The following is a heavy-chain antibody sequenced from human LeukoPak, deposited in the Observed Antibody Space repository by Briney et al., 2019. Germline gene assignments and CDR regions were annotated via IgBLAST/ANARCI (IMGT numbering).Heavy chain of an antibody. CDR1: GFTFSSYA. J-gene: IGHJ4*02. V-gene: IGHV3-30-3*01. CDR2: ISYDGSNK. D-gene: IGHD6-19*01. Sequence: GRSLRLSCAASGFTFSSYAMHWVRQAPGKGLEWVAVISYDGSNKYYADSVKGRFTISRDNSKNTLYLQMNSLRAEDTAVYYCARVASSGWYVIGYFDYWGQGTLVTVSS. CDR3: ARVASSGWYVIGYFDY.